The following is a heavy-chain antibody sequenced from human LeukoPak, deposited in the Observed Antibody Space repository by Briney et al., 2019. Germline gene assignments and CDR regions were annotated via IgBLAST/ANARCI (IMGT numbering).Heavy chain of an antibody. D-gene: IGHD6-13*01. V-gene: IGHV1-46*01. CDR1: GYTFVAYY. CDR2: INPDGGST. J-gene: IGHJ4*02. CDR3: ARAPRNSSTMLDY. Sequence: ASVKVSCKASGYTFVAYYMHWVRQAPGQGLEWMGLINPDGGSTAYAHRFQGRATMTRDTSTSTVYMDFSSLRSEDTALYYCARAPRNSSTMLDYWGQGTLVTVSS.